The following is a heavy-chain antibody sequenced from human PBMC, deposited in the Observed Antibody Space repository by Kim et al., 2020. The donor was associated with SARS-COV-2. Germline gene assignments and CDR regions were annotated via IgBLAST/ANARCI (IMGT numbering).Heavy chain of an antibody. CDR1: GGSISSSSYY. Sequence: SETLSLTCTVSGGSISSSSYYWGWIRQPPGKGLEWIGSIYYSGSTYYNPSLKSRVTISVDTSKNQFSLKLSSVTAADTAVYYCARRGFYGMDVWGQGTTVTVSS. V-gene: IGHV4-39*01. D-gene: IGHD3-16*01. CDR2: IYYSGST. CDR3: ARRGFYGMDV. J-gene: IGHJ6*02.